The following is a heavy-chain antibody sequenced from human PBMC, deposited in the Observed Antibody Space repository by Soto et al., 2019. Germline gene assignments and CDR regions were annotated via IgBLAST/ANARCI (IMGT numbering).Heavy chain of an antibody. CDR1: GFTFSSYA. D-gene: IGHD3-22*01. J-gene: IGHJ4*02. CDR3: ASPPPYYYDSSGYYLGY. V-gene: IGHV3-30-3*01. CDR2: ISYDGSNK. Sequence: GGSLRLSCAASGFTFSSYAMHWVRQAPGKGLEWVAVISYDGSNKYYADSVKGRFTISRDNSKNTLYLQMNSLRAEDTAVYYCASPPPYYYDSSGYYLGYWGQGTLVTVSS.